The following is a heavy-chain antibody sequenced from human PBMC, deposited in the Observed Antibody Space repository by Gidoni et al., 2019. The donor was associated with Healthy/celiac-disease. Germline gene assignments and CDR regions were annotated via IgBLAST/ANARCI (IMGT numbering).Heavy chain of an antibody. Sequence: QVPLVEAGGGVVQPGRSLRLSCAASGFTCSSYGMHWVRQAPGKGLEWVAVIWYDGSNKYYADSVKGRFTISRDNSKNTLYLQMNSLRAEDTAVYYCARDPGARIVGATARFDYWGQGTLVTVSS. D-gene: IGHD1-26*01. V-gene: IGHV3-33*01. CDR2: IWYDGSNK. J-gene: IGHJ4*02. CDR1: GFTCSSYG. CDR3: ARDPGARIVGATARFDY.